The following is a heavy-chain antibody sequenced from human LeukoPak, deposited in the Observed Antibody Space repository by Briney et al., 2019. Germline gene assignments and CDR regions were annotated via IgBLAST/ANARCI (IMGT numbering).Heavy chain of an antibody. D-gene: IGHD6-19*01. CDR2: ISNDGSKT. CDR3: AKVLTSGWYPLDY. J-gene: IGHJ4*02. CDR1: GFTLSSYG. V-gene: IGHV3-30*18. Sequence: KAGRSLRLSCTASGFTLSSYGMHWVRQAPGKGLEWVAVISNDGSKTYYADSIKGRFTISRDNPKNTLYLQMNSLRAEDTATLYCAKVLTSGWYPLDYWGQGTLVTVSS.